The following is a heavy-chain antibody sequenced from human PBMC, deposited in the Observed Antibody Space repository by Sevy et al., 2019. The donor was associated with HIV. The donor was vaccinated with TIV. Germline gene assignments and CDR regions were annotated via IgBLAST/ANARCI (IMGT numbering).Heavy chain of an antibody. CDR1: GFTFSNYD. V-gene: IGHV3-30-3*01. J-gene: IGHJ4*02. Sequence: GGSLRLSCAASGFTFSNYDMHWVRQAPGKGLEWVAVISHDGNYKNYADSVKVRFTISRDDFKNTLYLQMSSLRPEDTAVYFCARLFSSAGDSYYLDYWGQGALVTVSS. CDR3: ARLFSSAGDSYYLDY. D-gene: IGHD2-21*02. CDR2: ISHDGNYK.